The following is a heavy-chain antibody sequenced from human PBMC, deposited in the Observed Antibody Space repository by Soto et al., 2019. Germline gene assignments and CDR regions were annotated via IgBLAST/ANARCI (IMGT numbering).Heavy chain of an antibody. CDR1: GFSLSSIGVA. V-gene: IGHV2-5*01. D-gene: IGHD1-26*01. J-gene: IGHJ4*02. CDR2: LYWNDDR. Sequence: SGPTLVNPTRPLTLTCTFSGFSLSSIGVAVGWIRQPPGKALEWLALLYWNDDRRYSPSLKSRLTITKDTSKNQVVLTMTNMDPADTATYYCAHSASVPCCYYFDSWGQGTLLTVSS. CDR3: AHSASVPCCYYFDS.